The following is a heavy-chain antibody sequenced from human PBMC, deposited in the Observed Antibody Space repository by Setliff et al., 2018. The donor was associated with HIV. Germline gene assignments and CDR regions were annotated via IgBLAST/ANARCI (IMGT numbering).Heavy chain of an antibody. CDR2: VGGGRFET. CDR3: VKDHMSFNGVFDPFDS. D-gene: IGHD2-8*01. V-gene: IGHV3-23*01. Sequence: PGGSLRLSCVASGFTFKNYAMNWVRQAPGKGLEWVSHVGGGRFETYYADSVQGRFTVSRDDSKSAIYLQMESLRAEDTALYYCVKDHMSFNGVFDPFDSWGQGTLVTVSS. J-gene: IGHJ4*02. CDR1: GFTFKNYA.